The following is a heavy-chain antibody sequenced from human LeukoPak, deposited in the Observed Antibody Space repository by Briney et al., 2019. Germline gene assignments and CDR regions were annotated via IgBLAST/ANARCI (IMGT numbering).Heavy chain of an antibody. V-gene: IGHV4-59*12. J-gene: IGHJ6*03. CDR2: IDHTGST. CDR3: ARYYYYYMDV. Sequence: SETLSLTCTVSDDSITIYYWTWIRQPPGKGLEWIGYIDHTGSTNYNPSLKSRVTISLDKSKNQFSLKLSSLTAADTAVYYCARYYYYYMDVWGKGTTVTVSS. CDR1: DDSITIYY.